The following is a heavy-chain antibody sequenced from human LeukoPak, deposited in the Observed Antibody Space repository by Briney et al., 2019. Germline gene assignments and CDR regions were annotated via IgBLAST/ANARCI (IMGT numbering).Heavy chain of an antibody. V-gene: IGHV1-18*01. CDR2: ISAYNGNT. CDR3: AREIGQYYYGSGSYSMSTYNWFDP. Sequence: ASVKVSCKASGYTFTSYGISWVRQAPGQGLEWMGWISAYNGNTNYAQKLQGRVTMTTDTSTSTAYMELRSLRSDDTAVYYCAREIGQYYYGSGSYSMSTYNWFDPWGQGTLVTVSS. J-gene: IGHJ5*02. D-gene: IGHD3-10*01. CDR1: GYTFTSYG.